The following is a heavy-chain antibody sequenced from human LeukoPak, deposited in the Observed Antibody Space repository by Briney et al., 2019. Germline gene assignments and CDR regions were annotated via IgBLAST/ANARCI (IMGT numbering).Heavy chain of an antibody. CDR1: GFTFSSYG. CDR3: AKDGLWFGETN. Sequence: GGSLRLSCAASGFTFSSYGMSWVRQAPGKGLEWVSAISGSGGSTYYADSVKGRFTISRDNSKNTLYLQMNSLRAEDTAVYYCAKDGLWFGETNWGQGTLVTVSS. CDR2: ISGSGGST. D-gene: IGHD3-10*01. V-gene: IGHV3-23*01. J-gene: IGHJ4*02.